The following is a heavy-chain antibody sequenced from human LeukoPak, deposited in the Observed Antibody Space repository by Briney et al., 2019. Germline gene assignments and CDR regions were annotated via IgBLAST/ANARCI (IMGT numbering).Heavy chain of an antibody. D-gene: IGHD4-23*01. CDR3: ARGGWMTTVGIDAFDI. CDR1: GFTLSNAW. J-gene: IGHJ3*02. Sequence: EGSLRLSCAASGFTLSNAWMNWVRQAPGKGLEWVSVIYSGGSTYYADSVKGRFTISRDNSKNTLYLQMNSLRAEDTAVYYCARGGWMTTVGIDAFDIWGQGTMVTVSS. V-gene: IGHV3-53*01. CDR2: IYSGGST.